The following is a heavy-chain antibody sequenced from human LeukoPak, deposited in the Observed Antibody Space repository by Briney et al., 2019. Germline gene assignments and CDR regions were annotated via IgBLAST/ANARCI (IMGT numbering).Heavy chain of an antibody. Sequence: PGGSLRLSCAASGFTFSSNWMTWVRQAPGKGLECVANIKEDGSEKYYVDSVKGRFTISRDNAKNSLFLQMNSLKTEDTAVYYCTRRFRSSWSTDYWGQGTLVTVSS. CDR2: IKEDGSEK. V-gene: IGHV3-7*03. J-gene: IGHJ4*02. D-gene: IGHD6-13*01. CDR3: TRRFRSSWSTDY. CDR1: GFTFSSNW.